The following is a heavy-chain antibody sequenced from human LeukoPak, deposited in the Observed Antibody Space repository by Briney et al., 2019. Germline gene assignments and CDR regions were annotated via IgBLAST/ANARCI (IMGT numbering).Heavy chain of an antibody. V-gene: IGHV3-23*01. J-gene: IGHJ4*02. Sequence: GGSLRLSYAASGFTFSSYAMSWVRQAPGKGLEWVSAISGSGGSTYYADSVKGRFTISRDNSKNTLYLQMNSLRAEDTAVYYCAKPMKNTGYSSSWSFDYWGQGTLVTVSS. CDR3: AKPMKNTGYSSSWSFDY. D-gene: IGHD6-13*01. CDR1: GFTFSSYA. CDR2: ISGSGGST.